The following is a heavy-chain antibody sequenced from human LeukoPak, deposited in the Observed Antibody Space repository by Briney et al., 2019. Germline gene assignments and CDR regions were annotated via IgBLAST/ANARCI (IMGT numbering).Heavy chain of an antibody. CDR3: ARWGDYDILTGYYLYYFDY. CDR1: GGSISSYY. Sequence: SETLSLTCTVSGGSISSYYWSWIRQPPGKGLEWIGYIYYSGSTNYNPSLKSRVTISVDTSKTQFSLKVSSVTAADTAVYYCARWGDYDILTGYYLYYFDYWGQGTLVTVSS. J-gene: IGHJ4*02. V-gene: IGHV4-59*01. CDR2: IYYSGST. D-gene: IGHD3-9*01.